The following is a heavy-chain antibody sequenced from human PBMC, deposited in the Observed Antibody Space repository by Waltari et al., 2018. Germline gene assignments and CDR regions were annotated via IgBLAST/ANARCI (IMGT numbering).Heavy chain of an antibody. CDR2: VDPEDGET. V-gene: IGHV1-69-2*01. CDR1: GYTFSDSY. D-gene: IGHD6-19*01. Sequence: EVQLLQSGAELKEPGTTVRISCKVSGYTFSDSYIHWVQQAPGKGLRWMGLVDPEDGETIYADNIQGRVTISADTSTDTAFMELSSLRSEDTAVFYCATALGDSSSASRPFDFWGQGTMITVSS. J-gene: IGHJ3*01. CDR3: ATALGDSSSASRPFDF.